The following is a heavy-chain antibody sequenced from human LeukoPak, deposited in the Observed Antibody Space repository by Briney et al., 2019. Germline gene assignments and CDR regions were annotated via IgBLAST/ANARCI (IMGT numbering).Heavy chain of an antibody. CDR3: ARPYCSSTSCYDFDY. V-gene: IGHV3-74*01. J-gene: IGHJ4*02. Sequence: GGSLRLXCAASGFTFSSYWMNWVRQAPGKGLVWVSRINSGGSSTNYADSVKGRFTISRDNAKNTLYLQMNSLRAEDTAVYYCARPYCSSTSCYDFDYWGQGTLVTVSS. CDR1: GFTFSSYW. CDR2: INSGGSST. D-gene: IGHD2-2*01.